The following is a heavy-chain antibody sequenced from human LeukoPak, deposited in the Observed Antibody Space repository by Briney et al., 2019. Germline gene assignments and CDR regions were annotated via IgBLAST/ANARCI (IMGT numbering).Heavy chain of an antibody. CDR3: ARASVDTATFDI. V-gene: IGHV4-59*01. CDR2: IYYSGST. J-gene: IGHJ3*02. CDR1: GGSISSYY. Sequence: SETLSLTCTVSGGSISSYYWSWIRQPPGKGXEWIGYIYYSGSTNYNPSLKSRVTISVDTSKNQFSLKLSSVTAADTAVYYCARASVDTATFDIWGQGTMVTVSS. D-gene: IGHD5-18*01.